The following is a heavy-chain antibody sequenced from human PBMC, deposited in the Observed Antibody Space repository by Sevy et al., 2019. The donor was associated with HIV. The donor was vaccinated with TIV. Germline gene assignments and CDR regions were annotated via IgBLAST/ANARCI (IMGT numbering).Heavy chain of an antibody. CDR3: ATDIVVGRDY. Sequence: ASVKVSCKVSGYTLSELSIHWVRQAPGKGLEWLGGFDEDGETLYAQKFQGRVTMTEDTSTDTAYMELGSLRSEDTAVYYCATDIVVGRDYWDQGTLVTVSS. CDR2: FDEDGET. V-gene: IGHV1-24*01. CDR1: GYTLSELS. J-gene: IGHJ4*02. D-gene: IGHD2-15*01.